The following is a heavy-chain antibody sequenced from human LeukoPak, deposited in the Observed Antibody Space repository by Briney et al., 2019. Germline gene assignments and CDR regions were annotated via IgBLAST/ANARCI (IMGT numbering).Heavy chain of an antibody. D-gene: IGHD6-13*01. Sequence: ASETLSLTCAVSGGSISSGGYSWSWIRQPPGKGLEWIGYIYHSGSTYYNPSLKSRVTISVDTSKNQFSLKLSSVTAADTAVYYCARSEAGDNWFDPWGQGTLVTVSS. CDR2: IYHSGST. CDR3: ARSEAGDNWFDP. J-gene: IGHJ5*02. V-gene: IGHV4-30-2*02. CDR1: GGSISSGGYS.